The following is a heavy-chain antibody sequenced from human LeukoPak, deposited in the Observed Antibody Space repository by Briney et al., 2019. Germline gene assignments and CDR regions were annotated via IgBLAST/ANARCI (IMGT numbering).Heavy chain of an antibody. V-gene: IGHV4-4*07. J-gene: IGHJ4*02. Sequence: PSETLSLTCTVSGGSISSYYWNWIRQPAGKGLEWIGRINTSGSTNYNPSLKSRVTMSVDKSKNQFSLKLSSVTAADTAVYYCARDVRDYYDTRGFDYWGQGTLVTVSS. CDR3: ARDVRDYYDTRGFDY. D-gene: IGHD3-22*01. CDR2: INTSGST. CDR1: GGSISSYY.